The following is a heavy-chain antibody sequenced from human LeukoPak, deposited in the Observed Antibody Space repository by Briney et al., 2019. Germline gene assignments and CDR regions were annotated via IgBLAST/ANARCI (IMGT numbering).Heavy chain of an antibody. J-gene: IGHJ4*02. CDR1: GYTFTNYG. Sequence: ASVKVSCKASGYTFTNYGISWVRQAPGQGLEWMGWISAYNGNTNYAQKLQGRVTMTIDTSTSTAYMELRSLRSDDTAVYYCARDRGITMIVVGLFDYWGQGTLVTVSS. D-gene: IGHD3-22*01. V-gene: IGHV1-18*01. CDR3: ARDRGITMIVVGLFDY. CDR2: ISAYNGNT.